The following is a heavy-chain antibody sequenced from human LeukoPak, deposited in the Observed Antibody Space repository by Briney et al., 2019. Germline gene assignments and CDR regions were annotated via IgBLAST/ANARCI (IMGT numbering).Heavy chain of an antibody. Sequence: LAGGSLRLSCAASGFTFSSYWMSWVRQAPGKGLEWVANIKQDGSEKYYVDSVKGRFTISRDNAKNSLYLQMNSLRAEDTAGYYCARESDSDGFGSFDIWGQGTMVTVSS. CDR1: GFTFSSYW. V-gene: IGHV3-7*04. CDR3: ARESDSDGFGSFDI. CDR2: IKQDGSEK. D-gene: IGHD3-22*01. J-gene: IGHJ3*02.